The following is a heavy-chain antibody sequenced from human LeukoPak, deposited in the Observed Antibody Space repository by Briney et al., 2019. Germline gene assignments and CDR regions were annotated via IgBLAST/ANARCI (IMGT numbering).Heavy chain of an antibody. Sequence: PGEPLKISCKGSGYSFTSYWIGWVRQMPGKGLEWMGTIYPGDSHTRYSPSFQGQVTISADKSISTAYLQWSSLKASDTAMYYCARQGYSSGRRGAFDIWGQGTLVTVSS. D-gene: IGHD6-19*01. CDR2: IYPGDSHT. CDR1: GYSFTSYW. V-gene: IGHV5-51*01. J-gene: IGHJ3*02. CDR3: ARQGYSSGRRGAFDI.